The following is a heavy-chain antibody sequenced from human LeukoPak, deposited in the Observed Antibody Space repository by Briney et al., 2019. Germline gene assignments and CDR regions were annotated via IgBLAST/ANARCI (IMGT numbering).Heavy chain of an antibody. J-gene: IGHJ4*02. CDR2: IYYSGST. CDR1: GASIRDISSYF. Sequence: KPSETLSLTCTVSGASIRDISSYFWSWIRQPPGKGLEWIGYIYYSGSTNYNPSLKSRVTISLDTSKNQFSLKLSSVTAADTAVYYCARPHPGGNYFDKWGQGTLVTVSS. CDR3: ARPHPGGNYFDK. V-gene: IGHV4-61*05. D-gene: IGHD4-23*01.